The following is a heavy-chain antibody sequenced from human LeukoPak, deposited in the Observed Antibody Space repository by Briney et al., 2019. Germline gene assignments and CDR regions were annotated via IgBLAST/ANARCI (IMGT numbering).Heavy chain of an antibody. V-gene: IGHV3-30*19. D-gene: IGHD6-13*01. CDR1: GFTFSSYG. CDR3: AREWSQYSSTWKGAFDI. CDR2: ISNDGSHK. Sequence: GGSLRLSCAASGFTFSSYGMHWVRQAPGKGLEWAALISNDGSHKNYADSVNGRLTISRDNSNNLLYLRMNSLTTEDTAVYYCAREWSQYSSTWKGAFDIWGQGTMVTVSS. J-gene: IGHJ3*02.